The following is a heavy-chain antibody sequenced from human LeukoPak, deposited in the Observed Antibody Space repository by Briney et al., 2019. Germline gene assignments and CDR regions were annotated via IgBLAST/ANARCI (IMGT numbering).Heavy chain of an antibody. Sequence: ASVKVSCKASGYTFTDYYINWIRQAPGQGLEWMGWINPNRGGTSYAQNFQGGVTMTRDTPITTAYMELSRLRSDDTAVYYCARRQIDCSTTSCYVDYWGQGTTVTVSS. V-gene: IGHV1-2*02. CDR3: ARRQIDCSTTSCYVDY. CDR1: GYTFTDYY. J-gene: IGHJ4*03. D-gene: IGHD2-2*01. CDR2: INPNRGGT.